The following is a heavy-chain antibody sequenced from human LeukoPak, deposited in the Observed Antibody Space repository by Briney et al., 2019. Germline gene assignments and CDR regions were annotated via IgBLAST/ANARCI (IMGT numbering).Heavy chain of an antibody. J-gene: IGHJ6*02. V-gene: IGHV1-18*01. CDR3: ARDDNSSWYYYYYGMDV. CDR1: GYTFSNYD. Sequence: ASVKVSCKASGYTFSNYDISWVRQAPGQGLEWMGWISAYNGNTKYAQNLQGRVTMTTDTSTSTAYMELRSLRSDDTAVYYCARDDNSSWYYYYYGMDVWGQGTTVTVSS. CDR2: ISAYNGNT. D-gene: IGHD6-13*01.